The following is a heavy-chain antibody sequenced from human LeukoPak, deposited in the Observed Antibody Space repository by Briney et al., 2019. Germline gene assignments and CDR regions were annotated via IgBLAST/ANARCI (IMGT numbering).Heavy chain of an antibody. CDR2: ISSTGSSI. D-gene: IGHD1-1*01. CDR1: GFTFSYYT. Sequence: GGSLRLSCAASGFTFSYYTMSWVRRAPGKGPEWVSSISSTGSSIYYADSAKGRFTISRDNAKNSLYLQMSSLRVEDTAVYYCARDDVAWNDVHWFDPWGQGTLVTVSS. CDR3: ARDDVAWNDVHWFDP. J-gene: IGHJ5*02. V-gene: IGHV3-21*01.